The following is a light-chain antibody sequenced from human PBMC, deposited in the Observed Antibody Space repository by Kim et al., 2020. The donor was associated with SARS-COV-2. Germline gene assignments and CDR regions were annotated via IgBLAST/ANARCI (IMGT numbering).Light chain of an antibody. V-gene: IGKV1-39*01. CDR1: QSITSY. Sequence: DIQMTQSPSSLSASVGDRITITCRASQSITSYLNWYQQKPGKAPKLLIYAASSLQSGVPSRFSGSGSGTDFTLTISNLQPEDFATYYCQQSYSIVWTFGQGTKVDIK. CDR3: QQSYSIVWT. CDR2: AAS. J-gene: IGKJ1*01.